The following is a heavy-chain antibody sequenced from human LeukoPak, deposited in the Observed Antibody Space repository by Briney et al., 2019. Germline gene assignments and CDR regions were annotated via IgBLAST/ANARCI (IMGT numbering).Heavy chain of an antibody. CDR1: GYTFTIYG. Sequence: GASVTVSCMASGYTFTIYGISWVRQAPGQGLEWMGWISAYNGNTNYAQKLQGRVTMTTDTSTSTAYMELRSLRSDDTAVYYCARDWLVRHDAFDIWGQGTMVTVSS. D-gene: IGHD3-10*01. CDR3: ARDWLVRHDAFDI. CDR2: ISAYNGNT. V-gene: IGHV1-18*01. J-gene: IGHJ3*02.